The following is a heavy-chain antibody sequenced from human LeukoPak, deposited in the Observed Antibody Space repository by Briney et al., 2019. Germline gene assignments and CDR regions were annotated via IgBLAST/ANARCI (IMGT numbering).Heavy chain of an antibody. CDR3: ARAQYYDFWSGYYYYYYGMDV. J-gene: IGHJ6*02. CDR2: IKQDGSDR. D-gene: IGHD3-3*01. CDR1: GFTFSNYW. Sequence: GGSLRLSCAASGFTFSNYWMSWVRQAPGTGLEWVANIKQDGSDRNYVTSVRGRFTISRDNAESSLFLQMNSLRAEDTAVYYCARAQYYDFWSGYYYYYYGMDVWGQGTTVTVSS. V-gene: IGHV3-7*03.